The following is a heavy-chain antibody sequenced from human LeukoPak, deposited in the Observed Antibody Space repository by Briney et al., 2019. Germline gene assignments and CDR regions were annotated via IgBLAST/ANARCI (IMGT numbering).Heavy chain of an antibody. Sequence: ASVKVSCKASGYTFTSYGISWVRQAPGQGLEWMGWISAYNGNTNYAQKLQGRVTMTTDTSTSTAYMELRSLRSDDTAVYYCARDRFVAAAVSYYYGMDVWGQGTTVTVSS. CDR2: ISAYNGNT. D-gene: IGHD6-13*01. J-gene: IGHJ6*01. V-gene: IGHV1-18*01. CDR1: GYTFTSYG. CDR3: ARDRFVAAAVSYYYGMDV.